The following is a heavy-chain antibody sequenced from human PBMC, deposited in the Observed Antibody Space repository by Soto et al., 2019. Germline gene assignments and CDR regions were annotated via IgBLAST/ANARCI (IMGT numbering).Heavy chain of an antibody. J-gene: IGHJ2*01. Sequence: QVQLVQSGAEVKKPGASVKVSCKASGYTFTGYYIHWVRQAPGQGLEWMGWIIPGSGGTKYAQKFQGRVTVTGDTSTSTVYMELSRLTSDDTAVYYCVREGGAAPGARREWYLDLWGRGTLVSVSS. CDR3: VREGGAAPGARREWYLDL. CDR1: GYTFTGYY. V-gene: IGHV1-2*02. CDR2: IIPGSGGT. D-gene: IGHD6-25*01.